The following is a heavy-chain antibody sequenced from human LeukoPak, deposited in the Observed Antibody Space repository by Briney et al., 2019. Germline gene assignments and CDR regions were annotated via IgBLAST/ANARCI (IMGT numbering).Heavy chain of an antibody. CDR1: GFTFSSYS. CDR2: ISSSSSYI. V-gene: IGHV3-21*01. D-gene: IGHD3-16*02. CDR3: ARGGPPYYDYVWGSYRYEGPLEPIDY. Sequence: GGSLRLSCAASGFTFSSYSMNWVRQAPGKGLEWVSSISSSSSYIYYADSVKGRFTISRDNAKNSLYLQMNSLRAEDTAVYYCARGGPPYYDYVWGSYRYEGPLEPIDYWGQGTLVTVSS. J-gene: IGHJ4*02.